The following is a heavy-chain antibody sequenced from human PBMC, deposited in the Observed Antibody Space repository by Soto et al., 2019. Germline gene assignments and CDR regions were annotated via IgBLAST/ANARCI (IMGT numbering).Heavy chain of an antibody. D-gene: IGHD2-2*02. Sequence: GGSLRLSCAASGFTFSSYEMNWVRQAPGKGLEWVSYISSSGSTIYYADSVKGRFTISRDNAKNSLYLQMNSLRAEDTAVYYCARGPIVVVPAAILLTGDYGMDVWGQGTTVTVS. V-gene: IGHV3-48*03. CDR2: ISSSGSTI. J-gene: IGHJ6*02. CDR1: GFTFSSYE. CDR3: ARGPIVVVPAAILLTGDYGMDV.